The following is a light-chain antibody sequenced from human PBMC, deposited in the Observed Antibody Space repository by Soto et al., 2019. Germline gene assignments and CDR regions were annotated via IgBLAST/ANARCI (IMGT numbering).Light chain of an antibody. CDR1: SSDVGGYNY. Sequence: QSALTQPASVSGSPGQSITISCTGTSSDVGGYNYVSWYQQHPGKAPKLMIYDVSNRPSGVSNRLSGSKSDNTASLTISGLQAEDEADYYCSSYTGSSTYVVFGGGTKVTVL. CDR2: DVS. CDR3: SSYTGSSTYVV. V-gene: IGLV2-14*01. J-gene: IGLJ2*01.